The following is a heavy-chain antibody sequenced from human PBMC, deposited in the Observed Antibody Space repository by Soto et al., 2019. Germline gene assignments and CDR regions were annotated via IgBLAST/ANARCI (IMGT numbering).Heavy chain of an antibody. J-gene: IGHJ3*02. V-gene: IGHV3-7*01. CDR2: IKEDGSEK. Sequence: EVQLVESGGDLVQPGGSRRLSCAASRFSFHKYWMSWVRQAPGKGLEWVANIKEDGSEKYYVDSVKGRFTISRDNAKNSLYLQMNSLRVEDTAMYYCTRDQDDSSDAFDIWGQGTPVTVSS. CDR3: TRDQDDSSDAFDI. D-gene: IGHD3-3*01. CDR1: RFSFHKYW.